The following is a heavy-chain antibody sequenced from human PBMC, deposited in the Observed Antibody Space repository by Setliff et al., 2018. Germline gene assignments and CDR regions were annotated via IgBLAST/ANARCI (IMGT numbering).Heavy chain of an antibody. CDR3: AGPFDVGPYPRPIDGLDL. D-gene: IGHD3-9*01. Sequence: ASVKVSCKASGYIFRDYYIHWVRQAPGQGLEWMGWINPNSGGREYAEAFQGRVTMTGDTSVRTAFMELSGLTSDDTAVYYCAGPFDVGPYPRPIDGLDLWGQGTRVTVSS. CDR2: INPNSGGR. CDR1: GYIFRDYY. V-gene: IGHV1-2*02. J-gene: IGHJ3*01.